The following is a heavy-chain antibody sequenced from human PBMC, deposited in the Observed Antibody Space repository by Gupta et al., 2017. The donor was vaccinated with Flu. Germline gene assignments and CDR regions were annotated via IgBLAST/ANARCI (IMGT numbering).Heavy chain of an antibody. CDR1: GYTFTSSG. D-gene: IGHD5-18*01. CDR3: ARDSRIQLWSFFDY. CDR2: ISAYNGNT. Sequence: QVQLVQSGAEVKKPGASVKVSCKASGYTFTSSGISWVRQAPGQGLEWMGWISAYNGNTKYAQKLQGRVTMTTDTSTSTAYMELRSLRSEDTAVYYCARDSRIQLWSFFDYWGQGTLVTVAS. J-gene: IGHJ4*02. V-gene: IGHV1-18*01.